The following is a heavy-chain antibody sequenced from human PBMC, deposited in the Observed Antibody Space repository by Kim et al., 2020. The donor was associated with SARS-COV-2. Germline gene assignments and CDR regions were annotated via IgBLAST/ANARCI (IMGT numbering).Heavy chain of an antibody. D-gene: IGHD3-3*01. CDR1: GFTFSSYG. CDR2: ISYDGSNK. V-gene: IGHV3-30*18. CDR3: AKGSGVTALEWLLYEYY. J-gene: IGHJ6*01. Sequence: GGSLRLSCAASGFTFSSYGMHWVRQAPGKGLEWVAVISYDGSNKYYADSVKGRFTISRDNSKNTLYLQMNSLRAEDTAVYYCAKGSGVTALEWLLYEYY.